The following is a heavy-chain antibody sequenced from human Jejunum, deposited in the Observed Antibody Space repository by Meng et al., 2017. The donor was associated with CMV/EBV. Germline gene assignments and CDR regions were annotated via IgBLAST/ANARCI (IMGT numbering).Heavy chain of an antibody. CDR1: GFIVSNNW. CDR2: ISGDGSSV. Sequence: AASGFIVSNNWMHWVRRDPGEGLVWISRISGDGSSVSYADSARARFIVSRDNSRNTLYLQMDSLRPEDTGTYYCATGGARNLFDSWGRGTLVTVSS. D-gene: IGHD1-14*01. CDR3: ATGGARNLFDS. J-gene: IGHJ5*01. V-gene: IGHV3-74*03.